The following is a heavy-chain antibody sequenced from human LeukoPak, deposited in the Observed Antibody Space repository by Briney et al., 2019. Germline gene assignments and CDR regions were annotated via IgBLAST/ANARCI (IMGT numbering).Heavy chain of an antibody. Sequence: SETLSLTCTVSGYSISSGNYWGCFRPPPGKGLEWLGIIYHSGCTYYNASLKSRVTISVDTSKNPFYLKLSSVTAADTAVHYCARDSCGSWRWTDYWGQGTRVTVSS. V-gene: IGHV4-38-2*02. CDR3: ARDSCGSWRWTDY. CDR1: GYSISSGNY. J-gene: IGHJ4*02. CDR2: IYHSGCT. D-gene: IGHD2-15*01.